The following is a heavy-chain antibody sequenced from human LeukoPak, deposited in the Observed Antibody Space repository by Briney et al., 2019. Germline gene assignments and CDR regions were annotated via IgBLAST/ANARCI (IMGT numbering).Heavy chain of an antibody. V-gene: IGHV3-30-3*01. CDR1: GFTFSSYA. CDR2: ISYDGSNK. J-gene: IGHJ4*02. CDR3: AREIGITMIVVGAY. D-gene: IGHD3-22*01. Sequence: GGSLRLSCAASGFTFSSYAMHWVRQAPGKGLEWVAVISYDGSNKYYADSVKGRFTISRDNSKNTLYLQMNSLRAEDTAVYYCAREIGITMIVVGAYWGQGTLVTVSS.